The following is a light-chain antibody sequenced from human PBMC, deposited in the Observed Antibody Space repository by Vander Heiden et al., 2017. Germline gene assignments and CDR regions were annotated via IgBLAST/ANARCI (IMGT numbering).Light chain of an antibody. CDR3: SSYPSSSTRYV. V-gene: IGLV2-14*03. CDR1: SSDVGGYNY. CDR2: DVS. J-gene: IGLJ1*01. Sequence: SALTQPASVSGSPGQSITLSCTGTSSDVGGYNYVSWYQQHPGKAPKLIIYDVSNRPSGVSNRFSGSKSGNTASLTISGLQAEDEADYYCSSYPSSSTRYVFGTGTKVTVL.